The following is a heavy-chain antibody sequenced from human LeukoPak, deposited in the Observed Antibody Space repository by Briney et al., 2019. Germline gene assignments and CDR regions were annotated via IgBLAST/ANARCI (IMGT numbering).Heavy chain of an antibody. Sequence: GGSLRLSCTASGFTFGDYSMNWVRQAPGKGLEWVGFIRSKAYGGTTEYAASVKGKFTISRDDSKSIVYLQMNSLKSEDTAVYYCSRGRRATHDYWGQGTLVTVSS. CDR2: IRSKAYGGTT. CDR1: GFTFGDYS. J-gene: IGHJ4*02. V-gene: IGHV3-49*04. CDR3: SRGRRATHDY. D-gene: IGHD1-26*01.